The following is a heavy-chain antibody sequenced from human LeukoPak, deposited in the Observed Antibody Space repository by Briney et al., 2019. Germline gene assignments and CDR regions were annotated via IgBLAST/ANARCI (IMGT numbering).Heavy chain of an antibody. CDR2: INDDGSAT. V-gene: IGHV3-74*01. CDR1: GFTFSNYW. Sequence: PGGSLRLSCAASGFTFSNYWMHWVRQVPGKGLVWVSRINDDGSATFYADSVKGRFTISRDNAKNTLFLQMSSLRAEDTAVYFCAREILAPGKTHDYWGQGTLATVSS. J-gene: IGHJ4*02. CDR3: AREILAPGKTHDY.